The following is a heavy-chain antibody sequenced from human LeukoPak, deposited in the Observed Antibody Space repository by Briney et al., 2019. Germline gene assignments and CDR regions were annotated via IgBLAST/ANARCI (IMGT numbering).Heavy chain of an antibody. D-gene: IGHD7-27*01. CDR2: IYHSGNN. Sequence: PSETLSLTCTVSGFSISSTFYWVWIRQPPGKGLEWIGSIYHSGNNYYNPSLKSRVTISVDTSKNQFSLKLSSVTAADTAVYYCARDYSGDVVYYYYYYGMDVWGQGTTVTVSS. J-gene: IGHJ6*02. V-gene: IGHV4-38-2*02. CDR3: ARDYSGDVVYYYYYYGMDV. CDR1: GFSISSTFY.